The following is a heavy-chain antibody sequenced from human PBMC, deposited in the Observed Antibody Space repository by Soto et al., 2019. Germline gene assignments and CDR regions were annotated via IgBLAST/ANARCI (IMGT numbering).Heavy chain of an antibody. CDR1: GFTFTTYA. V-gene: IGHV3-48*01. CDR2: ISTTGGDV. Sequence: GGSLRLSCTASGFTFTTYAMDWVRQAPGKGLEWLSHISTTGGDVFYAESVKGRFTTSRDNARNSLSLQMNGLRAEDTGVYYCVKEWYGESNWGQGTLVTVSS. CDR3: VKEWYGESN. D-gene: IGHD3-10*01. J-gene: IGHJ1*01.